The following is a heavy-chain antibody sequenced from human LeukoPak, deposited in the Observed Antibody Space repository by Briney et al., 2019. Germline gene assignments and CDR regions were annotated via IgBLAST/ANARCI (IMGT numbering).Heavy chain of an antibody. J-gene: IGHJ4*02. CDR3: ARVFIGDYGDYQFDY. Sequence: PGGSLRLSCAASGFIFSSYGMNRVRQAPGKGLEWVSYISSSSSTIYYADSVKGRFTISRDNAKNSLYLQMNSLRAEDTAVYYCARVFIGDYGDYQFDYWGQGTLVTVSS. CDR2: ISSSSSTI. D-gene: IGHD4-17*01. CDR1: GFIFSSYG. V-gene: IGHV3-48*01.